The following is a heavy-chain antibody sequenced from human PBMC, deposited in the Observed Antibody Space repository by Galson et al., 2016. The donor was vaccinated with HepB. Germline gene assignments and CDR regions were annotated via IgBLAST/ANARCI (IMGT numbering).Heavy chain of an antibody. CDR2: ISGSGVGT. V-gene: IGHV3-23*01. D-gene: IGHD4-23*01. CDR3: VREVYGGALDY. J-gene: IGHJ4*02. CDR1: GFTFRSYT. Sequence: SLRLSCAASGFTFRSYTMSWVRQAPGKGLEWVSAISGSGVGTYYADSVKGRFTISRDTSKNMLYLQMNSLRAEDTAIYYCVREVYGGALDYWGQGTLVSVSS.